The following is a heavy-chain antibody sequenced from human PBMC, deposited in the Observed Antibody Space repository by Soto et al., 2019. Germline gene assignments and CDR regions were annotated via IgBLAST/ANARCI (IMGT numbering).Heavy chain of an antibody. J-gene: IGHJ6*02. Sequence: QSGGSLRLSCAASGFTFSSYGMHWVRQAPGKGLEWVAVISYDGSNKYYADSVKGRFTISRDNSKNTLYLQMNSLRAEDTAVYYCAKVSHKLHYDYYGMDVWGQGTTVTVSS. CDR1: GFTFSSYG. CDR2: ISYDGSNK. CDR3: AKVSHKLHYDYYGMDV. V-gene: IGHV3-30*18. D-gene: IGHD3-10*01.